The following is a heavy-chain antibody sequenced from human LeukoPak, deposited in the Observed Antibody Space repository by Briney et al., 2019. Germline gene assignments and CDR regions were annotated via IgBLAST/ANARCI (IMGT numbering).Heavy chain of an antibody. CDR1: GFTFNRNA. CDR2: IGGSGDKT. CDR3: AKAGGCSGGSCYGDAFDI. J-gene: IGHJ3*02. Sequence: GGSLRLSCAASGFTFNRNAISWVRQAPGKGLEWVSTIGGSGDKTFFADSVKGRFTISRDNSKNTLYLQMNSLRAEDTAVYYCAKAGGCSGGSCYGDAFDIWGQGTMVTVSS. V-gene: IGHV3-23*01. D-gene: IGHD2-15*01.